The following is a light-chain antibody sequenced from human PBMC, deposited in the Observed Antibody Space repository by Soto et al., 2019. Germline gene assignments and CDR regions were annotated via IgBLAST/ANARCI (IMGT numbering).Light chain of an antibody. CDR2: DVS. CDR1: QNIDRW. Sequence: DIQMSHSPATLSASVGDGVTITCRDSQNIDRWLAWYQQKLGKAPKLXLYDVSSLASGVPSRFSGSGSGTEFILTISSLQPEDFATYYCQQSYSTARTFGQGTKVDIK. CDR3: QQSYSTART. J-gene: IGKJ1*01. V-gene: IGKV1-5*01.